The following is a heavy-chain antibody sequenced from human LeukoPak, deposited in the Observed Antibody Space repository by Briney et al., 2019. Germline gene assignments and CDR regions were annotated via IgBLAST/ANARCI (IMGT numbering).Heavy chain of an antibody. Sequence: SETLSLTCAVYGGSFSGYYWSWIRQPPGKGLEWIGEINHSGSTNYNPSLKSRVTISVDTSKNQFSLQLNSVTPEDTAVYYCARDWVFGNARDHWYFDLWGRGTLVTVSS. J-gene: IGHJ2*01. V-gene: IGHV4-34*01. CDR3: ARDWVFGNARDHWYFDL. CDR1: GGSFSGYY. CDR2: INHSGST. D-gene: IGHD3-16*01.